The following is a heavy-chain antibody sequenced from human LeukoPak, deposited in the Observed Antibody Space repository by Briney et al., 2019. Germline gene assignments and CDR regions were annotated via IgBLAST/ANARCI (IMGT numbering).Heavy chain of an antibody. J-gene: IGHJ4*02. V-gene: IGHV3-15*01. CDR3: ATDLLDY. CDR1: GLPFSNAW. CDR2: IKRTTDGGTT. Sequence: GGSLRLSCAASGLPFSNAWMTWLRQAPGKGLEWVGRIKRTTDGGTTDFAAPLKGRFTISRDDSKSTVYLQVNSLKTEDTAIYYCATDLLDYWGQGTLVTVSS.